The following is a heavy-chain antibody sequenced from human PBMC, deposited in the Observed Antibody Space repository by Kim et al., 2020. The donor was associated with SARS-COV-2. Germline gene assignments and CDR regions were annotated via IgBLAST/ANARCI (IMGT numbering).Heavy chain of an antibody. V-gene: IGHV3-74*01. Sequence: GGSLRLSCAASGFTFTNYCIPWVRQIPGKGPAWVSFLGSDGGSPSYADSVKGRFTIARDKANNTWCLQINSMRVEDTAIYYCTSSFEEWGQ. CDR1: GFTFTNYC. CDR2: LGSDGGSP. CDR3: TSSFEE. J-gene: IGHJ1*01.